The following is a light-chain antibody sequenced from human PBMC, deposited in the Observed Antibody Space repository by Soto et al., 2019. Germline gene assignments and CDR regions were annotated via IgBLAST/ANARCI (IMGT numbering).Light chain of an antibody. J-gene: IGLJ1*01. CDR2: NSD. CDR3: AAWDDSLNGFFV. V-gene: IGLV1-44*01. Sequence: VLTQPPSASGTPGQRVTVSCSGSSSNIGINTVNWYQHLPGTAPKLLIYNSDQRPSGVPDRISGSKSGTSASLAIGGLQSEDEADYYCAAWDDSLNGFFVFGTGTKVTV. CDR1: SSNIGINT.